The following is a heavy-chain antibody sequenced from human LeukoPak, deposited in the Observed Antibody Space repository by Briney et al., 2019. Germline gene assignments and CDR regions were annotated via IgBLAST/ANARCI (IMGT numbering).Heavy chain of an antibody. CDR1: GGTFIKYA. CDR3: ARDSGSYLYYFDY. V-gene: IGHV1-69*01. D-gene: IGHD1-26*01. Sequence: VASVTVSFAASGGTFIKYAIRWVRQAPGQGVEWRGGIIAIFGTANYSQKFQARVTITAHQSTSTAYMELTSLRSDDTAVYYCARDSGSYLYYFDYWGQGTLVTVSS. J-gene: IGHJ4*02. CDR2: IIAIFGTA.